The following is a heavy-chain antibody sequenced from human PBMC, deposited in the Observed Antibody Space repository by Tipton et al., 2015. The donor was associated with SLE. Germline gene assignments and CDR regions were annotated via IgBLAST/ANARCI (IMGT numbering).Heavy chain of an antibody. CDR3: ARENVAADGALDV. J-gene: IGHJ3*01. CDR2: IFYTGST. Sequence: TLSLTCSVSGASISNDGHYWSWIRHHPGKGLAWVGYIFYTGSTYYNPSLKSRLTISVDTSKNQFSLTVNSVTAADTAVYYCARENVAADGALDVWGQGTMVTVSS. CDR1: GASISNDGHY. D-gene: IGHD6-13*01. V-gene: IGHV4-31*03.